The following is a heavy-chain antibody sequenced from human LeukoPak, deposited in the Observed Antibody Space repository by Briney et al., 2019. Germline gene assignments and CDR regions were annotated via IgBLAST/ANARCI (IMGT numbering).Heavy chain of an antibody. Sequence: GGSLRLSCAASGFTFSSYSMNWVRQAPGKGLEWVSSISRSSSYIYYADSVKGRSTISRDNAKNSLYLQMNSLRVEDTAVYYCARDKEVVVAAVHYYGMDVWGQGTTVTVS. J-gene: IGHJ6*02. CDR1: GFTFSSYS. V-gene: IGHV3-21*01. D-gene: IGHD2-15*01. CDR2: ISRSSSYI. CDR3: ARDKEVVVAAVHYYGMDV.